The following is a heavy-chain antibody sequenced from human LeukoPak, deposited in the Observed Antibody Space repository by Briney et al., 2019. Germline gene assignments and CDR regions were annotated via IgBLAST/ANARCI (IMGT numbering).Heavy chain of an antibody. CDR3: ARGYSSPPLDY. J-gene: IGHJ4*02. Sequence: SETLSLTCAVYGGSFSGYYWSWIRQPPGKGLEWIGEINHSGSTNYNPSLKSRVTISVDTSKNQFSLKLSSVTAADTAVYYCARGYSSPPLDYWGKGTLATVSS. D-gene: IGHD6-13*01. V-gene: IGHV4-34*01. CDR1: GGSFSGYY. CDR2: INHSGST.